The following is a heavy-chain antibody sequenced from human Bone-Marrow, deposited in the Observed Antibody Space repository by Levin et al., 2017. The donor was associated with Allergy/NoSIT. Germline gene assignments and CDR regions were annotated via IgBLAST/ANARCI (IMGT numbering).Heavy chain of an antibody. CDR1: GFTFSRYW. CDR2: SNEDGSIK. J-gene: IGHJ4*02. Sequence: AGGSLRLSCAASGFTFSRYWMHWVRQAPGKGLEWVSRSNEDGSIKNYADSVKDRFTISRDNVKNTLYLQMNSLRAEDTAVYYCSRDLLGADDYWGQGTLVTVSS. V-gene: IGHV3-74*01. D-gene: IGHD4-17*01. CDR3: SRDLLGADDY.